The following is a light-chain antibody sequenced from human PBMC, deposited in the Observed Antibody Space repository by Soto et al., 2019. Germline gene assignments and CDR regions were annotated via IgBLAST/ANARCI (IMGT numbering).Light chain of an antibody. CDR3: QQRSDWLPIT. Sequence: EIVFTQSPGTLYLSPGERATLSCRASQSVSSSYLAWYQQKPGQATRPLIYDVSYRANGTPVRFSGSGSGADFTLTISSLEPEDFSVYYCQQRSDWLPITFGQGTRLEIK. J-gene: IGKJ5*01. CDR1: QSVSSSY. CDR2: DVS. V-gene: IGKV3D-20*02.